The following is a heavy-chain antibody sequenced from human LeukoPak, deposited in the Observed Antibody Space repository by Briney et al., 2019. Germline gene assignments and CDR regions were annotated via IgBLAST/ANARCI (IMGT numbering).Heavy chain of an antibody. J-gene: IGHJ5*02. CDR1: GFTFSSYD. CDR2: ISGSGGYT. V-gene: IGHV3-23*01. D-gene: IGHD6-13*01. CDR3: AKAGFSSSWSKPDNWFDP. Sequence: GGSLRLSCAASGFTFSSYDMTWVRQAPGKGLEWVSGISGSGGYTYYADSVKGRFTISRDNSKNTLYLQMNSLRAEDTAVYFCAKAGFSSSWSKPDNWFDPWGQGTLVTVSS.